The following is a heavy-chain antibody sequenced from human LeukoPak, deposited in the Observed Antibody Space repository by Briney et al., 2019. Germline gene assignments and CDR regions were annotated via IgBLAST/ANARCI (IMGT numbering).Heavy chain of an antibody. V-gene: IGHV3-7*04. CDR2: IKGDGSDK. D-gene: IGHD3-10*01. CDR1: GFTFSNYW. J-gene: IGHJ4*02. Sequence: GGSLRLSCADSGFTFSNYWMSWVRQAPGKGLEWVANIKGDGSDKYYLDSLKGRFTVSRDNAKNSLYLQVNSLRADDTAVYYCARPFGSGTYYQFDLWGQGTLVTVSS. CDR3: ARPFGSGTYYQFDL.